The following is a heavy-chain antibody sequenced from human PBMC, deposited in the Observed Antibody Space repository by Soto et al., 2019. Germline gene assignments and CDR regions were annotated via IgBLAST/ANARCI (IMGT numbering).Heavy chain of an antibody. CDR2: IYYSGST. CDR3: ARHFSSGWSRDAFDI. J-gene: IGHJ3*02. Sequence: QLQLQESGPGLVKPSETLSLTCTVSGGSISSSSYYWGWIRQPPGKGLEWIGSIYYSGSTYYNPSLKSRVTISVDTSKNQFSLKLSSVTAADTAVYYCARHFSSGWSRDAFDIWGQGTMVTVSS. V-gene: IGHV4-39*01. CDR1: GGSISSSSYY. D-gene: IGHD6-19*01.